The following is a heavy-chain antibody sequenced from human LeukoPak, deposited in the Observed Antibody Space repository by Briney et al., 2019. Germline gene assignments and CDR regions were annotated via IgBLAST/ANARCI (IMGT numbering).Heavy chain of an antibody. CDR1: GGSFSGYY. J-gene: IGHJ4*02. V-gene: IGHV4-34*01. CDR3: ARGRGTMIVVVPMYYFDY. D-gene: IGHD3-22*01. Sequence: SETLSLTCAVYGGSFSGYYWTWIRQSPGKGLEWIGEINHSGSTNYNPSLKSRVTISVDTSKNQFSLKLSSVTAADTAVYYCARGRGTMIVVVPMYYFDYWGQGTLVTVSS. CDR2: INHSGST.